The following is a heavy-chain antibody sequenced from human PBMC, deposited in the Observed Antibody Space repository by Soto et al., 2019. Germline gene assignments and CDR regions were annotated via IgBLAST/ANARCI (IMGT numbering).Heavy chain of an antibody. J-gene: IGHJ4*02. CDR1: GGSISSSSYY. V-gene: IGHV4-39*01. D-gene: IGHD6-19*01. CDR2: IYYSGST. CDR3: ARPRAVAGTTGNDY. Sequence: QLQLQESGPGLVKPSETLSLTCTVSGGSISSSSYYWGWIRQPPGKGLEWIGSIYYSGSTYYNPSLKSRVTISVDTSKNQCSLKLSSVTAADTAVYYCARPRAVAGTTGNDYWGQGTLVTVSS.